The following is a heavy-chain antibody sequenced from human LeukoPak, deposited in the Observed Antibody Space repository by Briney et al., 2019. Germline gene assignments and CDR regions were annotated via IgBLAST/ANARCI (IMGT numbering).Heavy chain of an antibody. CDR1: GFTFDDYA. Sequence: GGSLRLSCAASGFTFDDYAMHWVRQVPGKGLEWVSLISEDGGSTYYADSVKGRFTIYRDNSKNSLYLQMNSLRTEDTALYYCAKDIYSRRGSYFEHWGQGTLLTVSS. CDR3: AKDIYSRRGSYFEH. CDR2: ISEDGGST. V-gene: IGHV3-43*02. D-gene: IGHD2-15*01. J-gene: IGHJ1*01.